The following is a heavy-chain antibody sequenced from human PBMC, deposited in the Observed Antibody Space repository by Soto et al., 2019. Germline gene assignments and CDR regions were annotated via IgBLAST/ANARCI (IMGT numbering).Heavy chain of an antibody. CDR3: ASTEGSSSVWFQH. V-gene: IGHV4-30-4*08. D-gene: IGHD6-13*01. Sequence: SETLSLTCTVSGGSISSGCYYWSWIRQHPGKGLEWIGYIYYSGSTYYNPSLKSRVTISVDTSKNQFSLKLSSVTAADTAVYYCASTEGSSSVWFQHWGQGTLVTVSS. J-gene: IGHJ1*01. CDR2: IYYSGST. CDR1: GGSISSGCYY.